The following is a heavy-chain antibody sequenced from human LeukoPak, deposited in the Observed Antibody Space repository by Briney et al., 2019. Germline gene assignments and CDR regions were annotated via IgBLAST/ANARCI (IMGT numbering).Heavy chain of an antibody. CDR3: ARERRYDSSGYLGY. J-gene: IGHJ4*02. CDR2: INAGNGNT. D-gene: IGHD3-22*01. CDR1: GYTFTSYG. Sequence: ASVKVSCKASGYTFTSYGISWVRQAPGQRLEWMGWINAGNGNTEYSQKFQGRVTITRDTSASTAYMELSSLRSEDTAVYYCARERRYDSSGYLGYWGQGTLVTVSS. V-gene: IGHV1-3*01.